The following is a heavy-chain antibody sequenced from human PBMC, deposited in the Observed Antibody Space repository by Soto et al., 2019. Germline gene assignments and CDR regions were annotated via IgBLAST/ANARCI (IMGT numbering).Heavy chain of an antibody. CDR1: ADSISSRSYY. Sequence: SETLSLTCTVSADSISSRSYYWGWIRQPPGKGLEWIGSIYYSGSTYYNPSLSRRVTMSVDTSKSQFSLRLSSVTAADTAVYYCARVISSSSSLGLPYYYYGLDVWGQGTTVTVSS. J-gene: IGHJ6*02. CDR2: IYYSGST. V-gene: IGHV4-39*01. D-gene: IGHD6-6*01. CDR3: ARVISSSSSLGLPYYYYGLDV.